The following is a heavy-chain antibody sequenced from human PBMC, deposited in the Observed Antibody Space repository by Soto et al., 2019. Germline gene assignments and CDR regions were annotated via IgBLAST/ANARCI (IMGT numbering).Heavy chain of an antibody. V-gene: IGHV4-30-4*01. Sequence: SETLSLTCTVSGESISSGDHYWSWVRQSPGEGLEWIGYIYYSGNTYYNPSLKSRVSMSVDTSNNQFSLKLNSVTAADTAVYYCARDAGYCNSVSCYPYNMDVWGQGTTVTVSS. CDR3: ARDAGYCNSVSCYPYNMDV. J-gene: IGHJ6*02. CDR2: IYYSGNT. CDR1: GESISSGDHY. D-gene: IGHD2-15*01.